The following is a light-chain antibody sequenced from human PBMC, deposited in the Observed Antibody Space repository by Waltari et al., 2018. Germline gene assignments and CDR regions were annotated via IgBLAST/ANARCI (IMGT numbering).Light chain of an antibody. V-gene: IGLV2-14*03. CDR3: ISYTTSDTMI. J-gene: IGLJ2*01. Sequence: QSALTQPASVSGSPGQSITISCTGTSSDVGAYNYVSWYQQHPGKVPKLIIYDVSHRPSVVSFRCSGSKSDNTASLTISGLQAEDEADYYCISYTTSDTMIFGGGTKLTVL. CDR1: SSDVGAYNY. CDR2: DVS.